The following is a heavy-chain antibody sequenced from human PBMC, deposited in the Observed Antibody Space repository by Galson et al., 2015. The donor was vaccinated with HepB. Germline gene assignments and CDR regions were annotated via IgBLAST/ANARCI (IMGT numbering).Heavy chain of an antibody. V-gene: IGHV3-23*01. CDR1: GFTFSRYA. D-gene: IGHD2-8*01. J-gene: IGHJ4*02. CDR2: ITSNGGRT. CDR3: AKDGIMVPNNPYQLHF. Sequence: SLRLSCAASGFTFSRYAMTWVRQAPGKGLEWISSITSNGGRTFYTNYVKGRFTISRDNSRNTVVLQLSSLRPEDTAVYYCAKDGIMVPNNPYQLHFWGQGTLVSVSS.